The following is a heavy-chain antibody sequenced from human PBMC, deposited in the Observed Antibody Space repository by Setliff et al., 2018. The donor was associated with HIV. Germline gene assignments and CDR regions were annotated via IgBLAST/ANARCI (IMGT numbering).Heavy chain of an antibody. V-gene: IGHV4-59*01. CDR2: ISYSGST. CDR1: GWSFSGYY. Sequence: SETLSPTCAVYGWSFSGYYWSWIRQPPGKGLEWIGYISYSGSTNYNPSLKSRVTISVDTSKNQFSLKLSSVSASDAAVYYCARSPERGYDSDWFDPWGQGTLVTVSS. D-gene: IGHD3-3*01. CDR3: ARSPERGYDSDWFDP. J-gene: IGHJ5*02.